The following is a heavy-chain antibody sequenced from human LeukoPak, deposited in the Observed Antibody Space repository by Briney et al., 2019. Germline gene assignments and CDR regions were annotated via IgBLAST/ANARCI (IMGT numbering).Heavy chain of an antibody. CDR3: ARSYYYDYRQIDY. J-gene: IGHJ4*02. V-gene: IGHV4-39*01. D-gene: IGHD3-22*01. CDR1: GASISTSSYY. Sequence: SETLSLTCTVSGASISTSSYYWGWIRQPPGQGLEWLGSIYYSGSTYYKPSLKSRVTISVDTSKNQFSLHLYSVTAADTAVFYCARSYYYDYRQIDYWGQGTLVTVSS. CDR2: IYYSGST.